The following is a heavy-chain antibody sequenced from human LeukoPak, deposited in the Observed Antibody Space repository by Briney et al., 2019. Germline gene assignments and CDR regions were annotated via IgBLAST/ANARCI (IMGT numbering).Heavy chain of an antibody. CDR3: AKDLNDDFWRGYYGYFDY. CDR1: GFTLRSYA. CDR2: ISGSGGNT. J-gene: IGHJ4*02. Sequence: PGGSVRLLCAASGFTLRSYAMSWVRQAPGEGREWLSSISGSGGNTYHAASVKGWFTISRDNSKNTLCLQMSRLRAEDTAVYYCAKDLNDDFWRGYYGYFDYWGQGGLVTASS. D-gene: IGHD3-3*01. V-gene: IGHV3-23*01.